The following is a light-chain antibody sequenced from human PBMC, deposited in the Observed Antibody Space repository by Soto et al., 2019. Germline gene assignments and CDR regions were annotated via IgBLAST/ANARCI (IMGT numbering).Light chain of an antibody. V-gene: IGKV1-5*01. J-gene: IGKJ5*01. CDR2: DAS. CDR3: QHYDSLPIT. CDR1: QSLNNY. Sequence: DIQMTQSPSSLSASVGDRVTITCRASQSLNNYLAWYQQKPGKAPKLLIYDASTLERGVPSRFSDTGSGTEFTLTISSLQPDDFAVFYCQHYDSLPITFGQGTRLEI.